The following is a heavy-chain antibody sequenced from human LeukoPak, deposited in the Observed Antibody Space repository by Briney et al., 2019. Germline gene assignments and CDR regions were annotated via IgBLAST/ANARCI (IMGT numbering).Heavy chain of an antibody. Sequence: PGRSLRLSWAAAEFTSSSYGIHGVRQAPGKGQEGVAVIWYDGSNKSYAASVQGRFTISRDNSKNTLYLQMNSLRAEDTAVYYCARGDTAMVKIDYWGQGTLVTVSS. CDR1: EFTSSSYG. CDR2: IWYDGSNK. CDR3: ARGDTAMVKIDY. D-gene: IGHD5-18*01. V-gene: IGHV3-33*01. J-gene: IGHJ4*02.